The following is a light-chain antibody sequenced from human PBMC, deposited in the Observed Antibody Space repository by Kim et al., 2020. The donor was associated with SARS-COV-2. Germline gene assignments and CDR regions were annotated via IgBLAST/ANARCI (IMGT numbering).Light chain of an antibody. CDR2: GAS. CDR1: QYISTW. V-gene: IGKV1-12*01. Sequence: DIQMTQSPPSVSASVGDRVTITCRASQYISTWLAWYQQKSGKAPKLLIYGASNLQSGVPSRFSGSGSGTDFTLTISSLQPEDFATYFCQQAHTFPHTFGQGTKLEI. J-gene: IGKJ2*01. CDR3: QQAHTFPHT.